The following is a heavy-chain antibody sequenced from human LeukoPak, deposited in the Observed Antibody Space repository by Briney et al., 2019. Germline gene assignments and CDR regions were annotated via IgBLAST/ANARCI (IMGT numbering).Heavy chain of an antibody. V-gene: IGHV3-7*01. CDR3: ARVRVLVPAATTYYYYMDV. J-gene: IGHJ6*03. D-gene: IGHD2-2*01. Sequence: TGGSLRLSCAASGFTFSSYWMSWVRQAPGKGLEWVANIKQDESEKYYVDSVKGRFTISRDNAKNSLYLQMNSLRAEDTAVYYCARVRVLVPAATTYYYYMDVWGKGTTVTVSS. CDR2: IKQDESEK. CDR1: GFTFSSYW.